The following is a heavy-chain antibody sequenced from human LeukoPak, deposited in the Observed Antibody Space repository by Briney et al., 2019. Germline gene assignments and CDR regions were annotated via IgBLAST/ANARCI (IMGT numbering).Heavy chain of an antibody. CDR3: ASSYYYLGVWFDP. D-gene: IGHD3-22*01. Sequence: SVKVSCKASGGTFSSYAISWVRQAPGQGLEWTGRIIPIFGTANYAQKFQGRVTITTDESTSTAYMELSSLRSEDTAVYYCASSYYYLGVWFDPWGQGTLVTVSS. V-gene: IGHV1-69*05. CDR1: GGTFSSYA. CDR2: IIPIFGTA. J-gene: IGHJ5*02.